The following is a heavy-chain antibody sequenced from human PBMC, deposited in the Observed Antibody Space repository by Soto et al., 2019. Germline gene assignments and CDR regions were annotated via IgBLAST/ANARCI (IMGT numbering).Heavy chain of an antibody. CDR2: TYYGASS. Sequence: SETLSLTYTVSDYYIISGDYWGWIRKPPGKGLEWLGTTYYGASSYYNPSLRSRITILLDASTNQLSLKLSSVTAADTAVYFCVRVAGSASWYETDSWGQGILVTVSS. J-gene: IGHJ4*02. V-gene: IGHV4-38-2*02. D-gene: IGHD6-13*01. CDR3: VRVAGSASWYETDS. CDR1: DYYIISGDY.